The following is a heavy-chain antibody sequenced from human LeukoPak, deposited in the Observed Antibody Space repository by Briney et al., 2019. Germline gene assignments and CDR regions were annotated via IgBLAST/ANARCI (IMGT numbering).Heavy chain of an antibody. V-gene: IGHV4-39*01. Sequence: SETLSLTCTVSGGSISSSPYFWVWIRQPPGKGFEWIGSISYSGSTYYKPSLNGRVTISEDTSKKQSSLNLSSVTAADTAVYYCARRGTGSYYYGMDVWGQGTTVTVSS. J-gene: IGHJ6*02. CDR2: ISYSGST. CDR1: GGSISSSPYF. CDR3: ARRGTGSYYYGMDV. D-gene: IGHD6-19*01.